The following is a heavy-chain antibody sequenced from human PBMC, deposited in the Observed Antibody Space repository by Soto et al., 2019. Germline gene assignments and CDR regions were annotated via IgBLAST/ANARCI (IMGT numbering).Heavy chain of an antibody. D-gene: IGHD6-13*01. CDR3: ARYRREAVAGYTLDN. V-gene: IGHV4-59*01. Sequence: KSSETLSLTCTVSGGSISSNYWTWIRQPPGKGLEWIGYVYNSGSTNYNPSPKSRVTISEDTSKSQFSLKVNSMTAADTAVYYCARYRREAVAGYTLDNWGQGILVTVSS. J-gene: IGHJ4*02. CDR2: VYNSGST. CDR1: GGSISSNY.